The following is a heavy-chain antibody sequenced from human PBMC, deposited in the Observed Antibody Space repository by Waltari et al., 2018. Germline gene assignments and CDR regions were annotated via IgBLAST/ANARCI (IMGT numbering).Heavy chain of an antibody. D-gene: IGHD2-2*01. CDR3: ARDIPPYCSSTSCYGGKDY. J-gene: IGHJ4*02. Sequence: QVQLQESGPGLVKPSETLSLTCTVSGGSISSYYWSWIRQPPGKGLEWIGYIYYSGSTNYNPSLKSRVTISVDTSKNQFSLQLNSVTPEDTAVYYCARDIPPYCSSTSCYGGKDYWGQGTLVTVSS. CDR1: GGSISSYY. CDR2: IYYSGST. V-gene: IGHV4-59*12.